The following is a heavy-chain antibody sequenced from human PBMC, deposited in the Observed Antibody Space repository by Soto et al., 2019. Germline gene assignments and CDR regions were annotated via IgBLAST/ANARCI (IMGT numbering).Heavy chain of an antibody. Sequence: QVQLVQSGAEVKKPGSSVKVSCKASGGTFSSYAISWVRQTPGQGLEWMGGIIPIFGTANYAQKFQGRVTITADKSTSTAYMELSSLRSADTAVYYCASAVIAARPSGWFDPWGQGTLVTVSS. D-gene: IGHD6-6*01. V-gene: IGHV1-69*06. J-gene: IGHJ5*02. CDR1: GGTFSSYA. CDR2: IIPIFGTA. CDR3: ASAVIAARPSGWFDP.